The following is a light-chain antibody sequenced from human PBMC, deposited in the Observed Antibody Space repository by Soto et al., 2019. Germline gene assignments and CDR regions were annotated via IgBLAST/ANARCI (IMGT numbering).Light chain of an antibody. V-gene: IGKV1-5*01. CDR2: DAS. J-gene: IGKJ1*01. CDR1: QSISSW. CDR3: QQYDKYSWT. Sequence: DIQMPQSPSTLSASVGDRVTITCRASQSISSWLAWYQQKPGKAPKLLIYDASSLESGVPSRFGGSGSGTEFTLTISSLQPDEFATYYCQQYDKYSWTVGQGTKVDIK.